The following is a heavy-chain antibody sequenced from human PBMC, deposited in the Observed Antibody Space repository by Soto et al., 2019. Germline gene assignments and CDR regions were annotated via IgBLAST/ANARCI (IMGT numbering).Heavy chain of an antibody. D-gene: IGHD3-10*01. V-gene: IGHV3-21*01. CDR2: LSSSSSYI. CDR3: ARDGRFGDFSFDY. J-gene: IGHJ4*02. CDR1: GFTFSSYS. Sequence: EVQLVESGGGLAKPGGSLRLSCAASGFTFSSYSMNWVRQAPGKGLEWVSSLSSSSSYIYYADSVKGRFTISRDNAKNSLYLQMNSLRAEDTAVYYCARDGRFGDFSFDYWCQGPLVTVSS.